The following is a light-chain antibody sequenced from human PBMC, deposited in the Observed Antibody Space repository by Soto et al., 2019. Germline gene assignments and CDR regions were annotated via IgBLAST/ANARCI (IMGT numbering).Light chain of an antibody. Sequence: DIVMTQTPLSLSVTPGQPASISCKSNQSLLHSDRKTYLYWYVQKPGQSPQLLIYEASIRLSGVPDRFSGSGSGTDFTLKISRVETEDVGVYYCMQSIEYPWTFGLGTKVDIK. J-gene: IGKJ1*01. CDR1: QSLLHSDRKTY. V-gene: IGKV2D-29*02. CDR3: MQSIEYPWT. CDR2: EAS.